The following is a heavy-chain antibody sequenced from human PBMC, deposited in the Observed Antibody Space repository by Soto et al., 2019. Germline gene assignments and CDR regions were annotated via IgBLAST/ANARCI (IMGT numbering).Heavy chain of an antibody. D-gene: IGHD3-22*01. CDR2: INHSGRT. CDR1: GGSSRNLF. Sequence: QVQLQQWGAGLLKPSETLSLTCTFSGGSSRNLFWSWIRQPPGKGLEWIAEINHSGRTNYNPSLKSRATISEDTSKKQFSLTLNSVTAADTAVYYCARGIGEYDSSGYYDYFDSWGQGNLVTVSS. V-gene: IGHV4-34*01. CDR3: ARGIGEYDSSGYYDYFDS. J-gene: IGHJ4*02.